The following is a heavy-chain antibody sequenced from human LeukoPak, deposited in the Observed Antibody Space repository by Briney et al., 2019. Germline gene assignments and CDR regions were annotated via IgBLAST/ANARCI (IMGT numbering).Heavy chain of an antibody. J-gene: IGHJ3*02. V-gene: IGHV3-48*03. D-gene: IGHD6-19*01. CDR2: ISNSGTTI. Sequence: GGSLRLSCAASGFTFSSYEMNWVRQAPEKGLEWISYISNSGTTIYYADSVRGRFTISRDNAKNSLYLQMNSLRAEDTALYYCARVGWDGSGWYNGAFDIWGQGTMVTVSS. CDR3: ARVGWDGSGWYNGAFDI. CDR1: GFTFSSYE.